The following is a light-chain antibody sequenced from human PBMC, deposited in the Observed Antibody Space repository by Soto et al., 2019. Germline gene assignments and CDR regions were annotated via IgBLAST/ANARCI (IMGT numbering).Light chain of an antibody. J-gene: IGKJ5*01. CDR2: GAS. CDR1: QSVSSN. V-gene: IGKV3-15*01. Sequence: EIVLTQSPGTLSLSPGERATLSFRASQSVSSNYLAWYQQKPGQAPRLLIYGASTRATGIPARFSGSGSGTEFSLTISSLQSEDFAVYYCQQYSKWPITFGQGTRLEIK. CDR3: QQYSKWPIT.